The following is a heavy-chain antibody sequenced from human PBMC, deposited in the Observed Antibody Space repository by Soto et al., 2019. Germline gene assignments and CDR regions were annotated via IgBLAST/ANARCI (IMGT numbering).Heavy chain of an antibody. Sequence: ASVTVSCKASGYTFTNYDINWVRRAPGQRLEWLGWMTPNSGNTGYAQKFQGRVTLTRDNSISTAYMELSSLRSEDTAVYYCARNTYKVGDFHLWGQRTLVTVSS. CDR3: ARNTYKVGDFHL. D-gene: IGHD1-26*01. V-gene: IGHV1-8*01. CDR2: MTPNSGNT. CDR1: GYTFTNYD. J-gene: IGHJ4*02.